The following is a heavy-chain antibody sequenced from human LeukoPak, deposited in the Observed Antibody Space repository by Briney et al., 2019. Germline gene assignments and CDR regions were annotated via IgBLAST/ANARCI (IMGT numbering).Heavy chain of an antibody. CDR1: GFTFSSYG. D-gene: IGHD1-26*01. CDR3: ARDPYSGSYGNYYYYFMDV. Sequence: GGSLRLSCAASGFTFSSYGMSWVRQAPGRGLEWVSAISGSGGSTYYADSVKGRFTISRDNAKNSLYLQMNSQRAGDTAVYYCARDPYSGSYGNYYYYFMDVWGKGTTVTISS. J-gene: IGHJ6*03. CDR2: ISGSGGST. V-gene: IGHV3-23*01.